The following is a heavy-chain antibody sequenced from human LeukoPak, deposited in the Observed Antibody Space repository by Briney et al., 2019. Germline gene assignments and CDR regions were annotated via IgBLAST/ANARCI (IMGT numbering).Heavy chain of an antibody. V-gene: IGHV4-34*01. J-gene: IGHJ6*02. CDR3: ARGDIVVVSAARDYYYYGMDV. CDR2: INHSGST. CDR1: GGSFSGYY. Sequence: SETLSLTCAVYGGSFSGYYWSWIRQPPGKGLEWIGEINHSGSTNYNPSLKSRVTISVDTSKNQFSLKLSSVTAADTAVYYCARGDIVVVSAARDYYYYGMDVWGQGTTVTVSS. D-gene: IGHD2-2*01.